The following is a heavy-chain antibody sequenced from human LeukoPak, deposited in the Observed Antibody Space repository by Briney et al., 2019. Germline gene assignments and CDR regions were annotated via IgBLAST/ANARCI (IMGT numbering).Heavy chain of an antibody. CDR3: ARIDRAVAGTIDY. CDR2: IYYSGST. CDR1: GGSISSYF. Sequence: SETLSLTCTVSGGSISSYFWSWIRQPPGKGPEWIGYIYYSGSTNYNPSLKSRVTMSVDASKNQFSLKLSSVTAADTAVYYCARIDRAVAGTIDYWGQGTLVTVSS. D-gene: IGHD6-19*01. J-gene: IGHJ4*02. V-gene: IGHV4-59*08.